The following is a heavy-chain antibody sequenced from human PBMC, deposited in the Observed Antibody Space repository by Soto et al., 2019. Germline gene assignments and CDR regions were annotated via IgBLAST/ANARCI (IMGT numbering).Heavy chain of an antibody. CDR2: ISSSGSTI. CDR3: ARAIFGVVIIPRSCGMDV. V-gene: IGHV3-48*03. Sequence: GGSLRLSCAASGFTFSSYEMNWVRQAPGKGLEWVSYISSSGSTIYYADSVKGRFTISRDNAKNSLYLQMNSLRAEDTAVYYCARAIFGVVIIPRSCGMDVWGQGTTVTVSS. CDR1: GFTFSSYE. J-gene: IGHJ6*02. D-gene: IGHD3-3*01.